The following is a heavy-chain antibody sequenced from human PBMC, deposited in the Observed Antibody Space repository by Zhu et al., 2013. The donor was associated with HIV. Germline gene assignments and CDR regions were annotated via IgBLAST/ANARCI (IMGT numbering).Heavy chain of an antibody. D-gene: IGHD6-19*01. J-gene: IGHJ5*02. Sequence: QVQLVQSGAEVKKPGSSVKVSCKASGGTFSSYAINWVRQAPGQGLEWMGGIIPIFGTANYAQKLQGRVTIIADKSTSTAYMELSSLRSEDTAVYYCARGAGDRGSSGWSFWFDPWGQGTLVTVSS. CDR3: ARGAGDRGSSGWSFWFDP. CDR1: GGTFSSYA. CDR2: IIPIFGTA. V-gene: IGHV1-69*06.